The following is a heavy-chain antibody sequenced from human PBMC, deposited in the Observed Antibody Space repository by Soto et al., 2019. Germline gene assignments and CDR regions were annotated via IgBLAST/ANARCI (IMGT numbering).Heavy chain of an antibody. CDR2: IYYSGST. J-gene: IGHJ4*02. Sequence: SQTLSLSSTVAGGSISSSSCYWGWNRQTPGKGLEWIWSIYYSGSTYYNPSLKSRVTISVDTSKNQFSLKLSSVTAADTAVYYCARQVEVLWFGELSRRWYYFDYWGQGTLVTVSS. CDR3: ARQVEVLWFGELSRRWYYFDY. CDR1: GGSISSSSCY. D-gene: IGHD3-10*01. V-gene: IGHV4-39*01.